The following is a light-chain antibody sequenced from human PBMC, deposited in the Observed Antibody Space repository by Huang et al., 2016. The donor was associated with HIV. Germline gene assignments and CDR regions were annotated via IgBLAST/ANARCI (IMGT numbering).Light chain of an antibody. CDR2: GAS. Sequence: EMVMTQSQATLSVSPGERATRSCRASQSVSSNLAWYQQKPGQAPRRLIYGASTRATDIPPRFSGTGSGTEFTLTISSLQSEDFAVYYCQQYNNWPRTFGQGTKVEIK. J-gene: IGKJ1*01. V-gene: IGKV3-15*01. CDR3: QQYNNWPRT. CDR1: QSVSSN.